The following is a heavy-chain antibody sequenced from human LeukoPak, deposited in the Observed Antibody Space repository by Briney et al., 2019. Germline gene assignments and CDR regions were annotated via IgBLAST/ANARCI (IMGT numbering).Heavy chain of an antibody. Sequence: GGSLRLSCAASGFRFSGSAMNWVRQVPGKGLEWVSYINSRSDIIYYADSVKGRFTISRDNARNSLYLQMNSLRDEDTAVYYCARDGGKCADSDYWGQGSLVTVSS. CDR3: ARDGGKCADSDY. D-gene: IGHD4-23*01. J-gene: IGHJ4*02. CDR1: GFRFSGSA. CDR2: INSRSDII. V-gene: IGHV3-48*02.